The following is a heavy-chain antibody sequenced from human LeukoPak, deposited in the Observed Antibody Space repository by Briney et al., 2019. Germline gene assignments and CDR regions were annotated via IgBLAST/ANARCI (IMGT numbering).Heavy chain of an antibody. CDR1: GFTFSSYA. D-gene: IGHD6-13*01. J-gene: IGHJ4*02. CDR2: ISGSGGST. CDR3: AKVSGYSSSWYGSYFDY. Sequence: GGSLRLSCAASGFTFSSYAMSWVRQAPGKGLEWVSAISGSGGSTYYADSVKGRFTISRDNSENTLYLQMNSLRAEDTAVYYCAKVSGYSSSWYGSYFDYWGQGTLVTVSS. V-gene: IGHV3-23*01.